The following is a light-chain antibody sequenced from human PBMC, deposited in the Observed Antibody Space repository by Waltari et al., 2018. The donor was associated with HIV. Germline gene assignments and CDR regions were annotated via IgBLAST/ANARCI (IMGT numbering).Light chain of an antibody. CDR3: QQPET. J-gene: IGKJ3*01. Sequence: EIVLTQSPGTLSLSLGERATLSCRASQSVSSTSLVWYQQKPAQAPRLVIYGGSTRAAGIPDRFSGSGSGTDFSLTISRLEPEDFAVYYCQQPETFGPGTKVDIK. CDR2: GGS. CDR1: QSVSSTS. V-gene: IGKV3-20*01.